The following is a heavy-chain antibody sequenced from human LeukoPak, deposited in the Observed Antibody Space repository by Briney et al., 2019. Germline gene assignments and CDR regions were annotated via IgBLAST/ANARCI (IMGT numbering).Heavy chain of an antibody. V-gene: IGHV3-13*01. CDR2: IGTAGDT. Sequence: TGGSLRLSCAASGFTFSSYDMHWVRQASGKGLEWVSAIGTAGDTYYPGSVKGRFTISRENAKNSLYLQMNSLRAGDTAVYYCARGCLGGDCPDAFDIWGQGTMVTVSS. CDR3: ARGCLGGDCPDAFDI. J-gene: IGHJ3*02. CDR1: GFTFSSYD. D-gene: IGHD2-21*02.